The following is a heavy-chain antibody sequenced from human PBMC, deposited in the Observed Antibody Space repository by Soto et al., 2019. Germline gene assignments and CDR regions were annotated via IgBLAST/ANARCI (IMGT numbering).Heavy chain of an antibody. CDR2: IIPIFGTA. Sequence: SLKGSWKASGGAFSSYAISWGRQAPGQGLEWMGGIIPIFGTANYAQKFQGRVTITADESTSTAYMGLSSLRSEDTAVYYCARDAPIAAAGTAYYYGMDVWAQATTVTVPS. CDR3: ARDAPIAAAGTAYYYGMDV. V-gene: IGHV1-69*13. CDR1: GGAFSSYA. J-gene: IGHJ6*02. D-gene: IGHD6-13*01.